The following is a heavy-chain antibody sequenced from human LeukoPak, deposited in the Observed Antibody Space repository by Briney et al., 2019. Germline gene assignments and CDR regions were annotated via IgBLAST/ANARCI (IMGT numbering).Heavy chain of an antibody. J-gene: IGHJ4*02. CDR1: GGSISTTSTY. Sequence: PSETLSLTCTVSGGSISTTSTYWGWIRQPPGKGLEWIGSIYYSGTTNYNPSLKSRVTISVDTSKKQFSLKLRSVTAADTAVYYCANLPRYDFWSWGQGTLVTVSS. CDR2: IYYSGTT. CDR3: ANLPRYDFWS. D-gene: IGHD3-3*01. V-gene: IGHV4-39*01.